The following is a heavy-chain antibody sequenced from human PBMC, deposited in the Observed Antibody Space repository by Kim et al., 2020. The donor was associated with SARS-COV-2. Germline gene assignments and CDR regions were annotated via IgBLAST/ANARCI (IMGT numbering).Heavy chain of an antibody. Sequence: VKGRFTISRDNSKNTLYLQMNSLRAEETAVYYCAKSLDPSGWYEPVYFDYWGQGTLVTVSS. D-gene: IGHD6-19*01. J-gene: IGHJ4*02. V-gene: IGHV3-33*06. CDR3: AKSLDPSGWYEPVYFDY.